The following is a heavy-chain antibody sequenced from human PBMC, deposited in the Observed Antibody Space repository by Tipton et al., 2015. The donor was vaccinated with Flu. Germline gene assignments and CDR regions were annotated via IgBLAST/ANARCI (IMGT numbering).Heavy chain of an antibody. CDR1: GGSISPYY. CDR2: IYYSGST. V-gene: IGHV4-59*01. D-gene: IGHD3-10*01. Sequence: TLSLTCTVSGGSISPYYWSWIRQPPGRGPEWIGYIYYSGSTNYSPSLRSRVTISVDTSKNQFSLRLTSVSAADTAVYYCARDTMVRGTIGPWGQGTLVTVSS. J-gene: IGHJ5*02. CDR3: ARDTMVRGTIGP.